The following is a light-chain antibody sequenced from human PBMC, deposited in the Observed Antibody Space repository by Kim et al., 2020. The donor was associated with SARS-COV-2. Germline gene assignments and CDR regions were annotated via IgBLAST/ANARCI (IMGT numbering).Light chain of an antibody. CDR3: QAWDRRTVV. V-gene: IGLV3-1*01. CDR2: QDN. Sequence: MSPVKTVTITGSGDRGGDKHSWWYQQKSGPSPVLLIYQDNQRPSGIPERFSGSNSGNTATLTISGTQAMDEADYYCQAWDRRTVVFGGGTKLTV. J-gene: IGLJ2*01. CDR1: RGGDKH.